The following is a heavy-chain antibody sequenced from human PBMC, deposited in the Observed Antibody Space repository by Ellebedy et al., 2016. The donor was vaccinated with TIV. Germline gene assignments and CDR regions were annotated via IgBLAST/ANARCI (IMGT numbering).Heavy chain of an antibody. Sequence: GESLKISXAASGFTFSSYAMSWVRQAPGKGLEWVSAISGSGGSTYCADSVKGRFTISRDNSKNTLYLQMNSLRAEDTALYYCAKASGDDYYYYGMDVWGQGTTVTVSS. CDR2: ISGSGGST. CDR1: GFTFSSYA. CDR3: AKASGDDYYYYGMDV. D-gene: IGHD6-6*01. J-gene: IGHJ6*02. V-gene: IGHV3-23*01.